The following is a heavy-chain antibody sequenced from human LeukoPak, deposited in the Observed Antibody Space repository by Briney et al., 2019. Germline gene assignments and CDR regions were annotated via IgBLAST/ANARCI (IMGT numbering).Heavy chain of an antibody. CDR1: GFTFSSYW. CDR2: ISSSGSTI. J-gene: IGHJ4*02. CDR3: ARGDDYGDYYPHFDY. D-gene: IGHD4-17*01. V-gene: IGHV3-48*04. Sequence: GGSLRLSCAASGFTFSSYWMSWVRQAPGKGLEWVSYISSSGSTIYYADSVKGRFTISRDNAKNSLYLQMNSLRAEDTAVYYCARGDDYGDYYPHFDYWGQGTLVTVSS.